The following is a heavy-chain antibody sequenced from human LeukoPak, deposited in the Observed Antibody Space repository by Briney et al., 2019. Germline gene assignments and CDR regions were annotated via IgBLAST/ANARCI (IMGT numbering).Heavy chain of an antibody. CDR2: IYYSGST. D-gene: IGHD3-22*01. J-gene: IGHJ3*02. CDR1: GGSISSYY. Sequence: SGTLSLTCTVSGGSISSYYWTWIRQPPGKGLEWIGSIYYSGSTYYNPSLKSRVTISVDTSENQFSLKLSSVTAADTAVYYCARRTHYDSSGYNDAFDIWGQGTMVTVSS. V-gene: IGHV4-39*01. CDR3: ARRTHYDSSGYNDAFDI.